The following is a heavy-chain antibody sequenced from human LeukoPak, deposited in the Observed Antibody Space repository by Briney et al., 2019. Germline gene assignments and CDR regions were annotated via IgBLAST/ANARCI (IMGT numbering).Heavy chain of an antibody. CDR3: ARARRIAVANDY. CDR1: GGSISSYY. D-gene: IGHD6-19*01. J-gene: IGHJ4*02. V-gene: IGHV4-4*07. Sequence: SETLSLTCTVSGGSISSYYWGWIRQPAGKGLEWIGRIYPSGSTYYNPSLKSRVTISVDTSKNQFSLKLSSVTAADTAVYYCARARRIAVANDYWGQGTLVTVSS. CDR2: IYPSGST.